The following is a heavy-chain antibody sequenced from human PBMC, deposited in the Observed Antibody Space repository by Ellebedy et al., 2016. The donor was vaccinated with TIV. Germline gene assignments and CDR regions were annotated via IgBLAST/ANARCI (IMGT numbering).Heavy chain of an antibody. CDR2: IKYDGSEE. D-gene: IGHD2-21*02. CDR1: GFTFSSFW. J-gene: IGHJ4*02. Sequence: GESLKISCAASGFTFSSFWMTWVRQAPGKGLEWVANIKYDGSEEYYAASVKGRFTISRDNAKNSLYLQMDSLRAEDTAVYYCARDGGIVVVTAIDYWGQGTLVTVSS. CDR3: ARDGGIVVVTAIDY. V-gene: IGHV3-7*04.